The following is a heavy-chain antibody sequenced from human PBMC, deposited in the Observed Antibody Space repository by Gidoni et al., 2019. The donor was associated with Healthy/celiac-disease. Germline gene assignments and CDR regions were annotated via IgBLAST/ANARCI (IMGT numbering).Heavy chain of an antibody. Sequence: EVQLVESGGGLIQPGWSLRLSFSASGFTVSSNYMSWVRQAPGKGLEWVSVIDSGGSTYYANSVKGRFTIYRDKSKNTLYLQMNSLRAEDTAVYYCARWELLSDFDIWGQGTMVTVSS. J-gene: IGHJ3*02. V-gene: IGHV3-53*01. CDR3: ARWELLSDFDI. CDR2: IDSGGST. CDR1: GFTVSSNY. D-gene: IGHD1-26*01.